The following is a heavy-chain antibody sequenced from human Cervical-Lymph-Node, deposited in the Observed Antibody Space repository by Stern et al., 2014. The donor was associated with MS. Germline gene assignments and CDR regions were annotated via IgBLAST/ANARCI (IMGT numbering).Heavy chain of an antibody. CDR3: ARASHFGGNVNWFDP. Sequence: QVQLQESGPGLVRPSQTLSLTCTVSGGSVGSGSYYWTWIRQPAGRPLEWIGRIYTSETTIYNPSLKSRVAISLAMSRNKFSLKMSSVTAADTAMYYCARASHFGGNVNWFDPWGRGTLVIVSS. CDR2: IYTSETT. CDR1: GGSVGSGSYY. D-gene: IGHD4-23*01. J-gene: IGHJ5*02. V-gene: IGHV4-61*02.